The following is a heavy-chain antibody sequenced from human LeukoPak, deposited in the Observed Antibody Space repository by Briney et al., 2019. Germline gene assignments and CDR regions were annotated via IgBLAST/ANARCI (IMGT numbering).Heavy chain of an antibody. Sequence: QTGGSLRLSCAASGFTFSSYAMSWVRQAPGKGLEWVSAISGSGGSTYYADSVKGRFTISRDNSKNTLYLQMNSLRAEDTAVYYCAKGGTYDSSSWYRGLDYYYYGMDVWGKGTTVTVSS. CDR1: GFTFSSYA. J-gene: IGHJ6*04. V-gene: IGHV3-23*01. CDR3: AKGGTYDSSSWYRGLDYYYYGMDV. D-gene: IGHD6-13*01. CDR2: ISGSGGST.